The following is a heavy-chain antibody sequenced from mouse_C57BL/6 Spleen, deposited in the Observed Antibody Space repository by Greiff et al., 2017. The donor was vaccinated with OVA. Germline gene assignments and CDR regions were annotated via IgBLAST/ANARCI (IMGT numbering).Heavy chain of an antibody. D-gene: IGHD1-1*01. J-gene: IGHJ1*03. CDR2: INYDGSST. V-gene: IGHV5-16*01. Sequence: EVNVVESEGGLVQPGSSMKLSCTASGFTFSDYYMAWVRQVPEKGLEWVANINYDGSSTYYLDSLKSRFIISRDNAKNILYLQMSSLKSEDTATYDCARDRRITTVVEGYFDVWGTGTTVTVSS. CDR3: ARDRRITTVVEGYFDV. CDR1: GFTFSDYY.